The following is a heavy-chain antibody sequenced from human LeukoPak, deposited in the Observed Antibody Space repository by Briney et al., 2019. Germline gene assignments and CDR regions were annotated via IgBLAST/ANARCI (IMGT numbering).Heavy chain of an antibody. V-gene: IGHV4-4*07. Sequence: SETLSLTCTVSGGSISSYYWSWIRQPAGKGLEWIGRIYTSGSTNYNPSPKSRVTMSVDTSKNQFSLKLSSVTAADTAVYYCARDQERSGPYYYYYYMDVWGKGTTVTVSS. CDR2: IYTSGST. J-gene: IGHJ6*03. D-gene: IGHD3-3*01. CDR3: ARDQERSGPYYYYYYMDV. CDR1: GGSISSYY.